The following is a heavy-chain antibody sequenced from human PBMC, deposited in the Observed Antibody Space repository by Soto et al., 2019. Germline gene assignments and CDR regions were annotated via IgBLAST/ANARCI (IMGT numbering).Heavy chain of an antibody. CDR2: ISPNSGRA. V-gene: IGHV1-18*04. CDR1: GYTFSKFD. Sequence: ASVKVSCKASGYTFSKFDVSWVRQAPGQGLEWLGLISPNSGRASYSEKFQGRVTMSTDTPTTTAYLELRSLRSDDTAVYYCVRQYFDFWTDYPDFYYCGQGTLVTVSS. D-gene: IGHD3-3*01. J-gene: IGHJ4*02. CDR3: VRQYFDFWTDYPDFYY.